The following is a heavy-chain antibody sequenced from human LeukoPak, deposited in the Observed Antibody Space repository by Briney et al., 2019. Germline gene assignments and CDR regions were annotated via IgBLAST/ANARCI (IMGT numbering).Heavy chain of an antibody. CDR2: IHHSGST. CDR3: ARGTDYYDSSGWLDP. D-gene: IGHD3-22*01. CDR1: GDSISSGHY. V-gene: IGHV4-38-2*02. Sequence: SETLSLTCTVSGDSISSGHYWDWIRQPPGRGLEWIGSIHHSGSTWYNPFLKSRVTISLDTSQTQISLRVTSVTDADTAVYYCARGTDYYDSSGWLDPWGQGTLVTVSS. J-gene: IGHJ5*02.